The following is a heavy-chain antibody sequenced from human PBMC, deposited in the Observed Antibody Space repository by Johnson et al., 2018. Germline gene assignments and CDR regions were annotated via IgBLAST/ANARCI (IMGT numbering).Heavy chain of an antibody. Sequence: VQLVESGGGVVQPGRSLRLSCAASGFTFSSYGMHWVRQAPGKGLEWVANIKEDGSEKKYVDSVKGRFTISRENAKNSLYLQMNSLRDEDTAVYLCEGSMVKYYYDYYYVDFWGKGTTATVSS. CDR1: GFTFSSYG. D-gene: IGHD2-8*01. J-gene: IGHJ6*03. CDR2: IKEDGSEK. V-gene: IGHV3-7*01. CDR3: EGSMVKYYYDYYYVDF.